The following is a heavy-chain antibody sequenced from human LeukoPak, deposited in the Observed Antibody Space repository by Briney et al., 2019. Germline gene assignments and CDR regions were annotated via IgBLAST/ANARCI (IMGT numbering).Heavy chain of an antibody. CDR2: IIPILRTA. CDR3: ARGGTNDFWKDS. CDR1: GGTFSSDA. Sequence: GASVKVSCKASGGTFSSDAISWVRQAPGQGLEWMGGIIPILRTAKHAQKFQGRLTITADKSTSTTYMELSSLRSGDTAMYYCARGGTNDFWKDSWGQGTLVTVSS. D-gene: IGHD3/OR15-3a*01. J-gene: IGHJ4*02. V-gene: IGHV1-69*06.